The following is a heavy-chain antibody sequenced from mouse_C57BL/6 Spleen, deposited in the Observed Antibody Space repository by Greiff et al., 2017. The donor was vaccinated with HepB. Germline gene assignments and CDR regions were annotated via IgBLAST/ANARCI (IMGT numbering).Heavy chain of an antibody. Sequence: QVQLQQSGAELVKPGASVKISCKASGYAFSSYWMNWVKQRPGKGLEWIGQIYPGDGDTNYNGKFKGKATLTADKSSSTAYMQLSSLTSEDSAVYFCARRPYYYGSFDYWGQGTTLTVSS. CDR1: GYAFSSYW. CDR2: IYPGDGDT. CDR3: ARRPYYYGSFDY. J-gene: IGHJ2*01. V-gene: IGHV1-80*01. D-gene: IGHD1-1*01.